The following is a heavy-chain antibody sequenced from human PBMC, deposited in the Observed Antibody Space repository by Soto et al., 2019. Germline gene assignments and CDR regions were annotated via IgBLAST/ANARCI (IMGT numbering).Heavy chain of an antibody. CDR2: ITGTSAFT. Sequence: PGGSLRLSCAASGFVFSDFQFNWVRQAPGGGLEWLSSITGTSAFTEYAESIEGRFTISRDNPNKLLFLHMDNLRPEDTAGYYCARDNLAFQGAFDLWGQGTLVTVSS. D-gene: IGHD3-16*01. J-gene: IGHJ4*02. CDR1: GFVFSDFQ. V-gene: IGHV3-21*01. CDR3: ARDNLAFQGAFDL.